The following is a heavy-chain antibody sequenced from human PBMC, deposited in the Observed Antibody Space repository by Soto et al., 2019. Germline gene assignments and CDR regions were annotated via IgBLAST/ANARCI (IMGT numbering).Heavy chain of an antibody. J-gene: IGHJ6*02. CDR2: IRRKANSYTT. Sequence: EVQLVESGGGLVQPGGSLRLSCAASGLIFSDYHMDWVRQAPGKGLEWVGRIRRKANSYTTEYAASVKGRFTISRDDPKNSLYLRTNSLKSEDTAVYYCAMLGGWSGGSSGMDVWGQGTTVTVSS. CDR1: GLIFSDYH. D-gene: IGHD6-19*01. V-gene: IGHV3-72*01. CDR3: AMLGGWSGGSSGMDV.